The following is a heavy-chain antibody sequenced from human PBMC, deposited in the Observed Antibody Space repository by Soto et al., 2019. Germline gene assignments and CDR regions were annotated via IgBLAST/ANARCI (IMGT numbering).Heavy chain of an antibody. CDR3: AKDRGFGKQQLYFDY. V-gene: IGHV3-23*01. CDR1: GFTFGSYA. CDR2: ISGSGGTT. D-gene: IGHD6-13*01. J-gene: IGHJ4*02. Sequence: GGSLRLSCAASGFTFGSYAMSWVRQAPGKGLEWVSAISGSGGTTYYADSVKGRFTISRDNSKNTLYLQMNSLRAEDTAGYYCAKDRGFGKQQLYFDYWGQGTLVTVSS.